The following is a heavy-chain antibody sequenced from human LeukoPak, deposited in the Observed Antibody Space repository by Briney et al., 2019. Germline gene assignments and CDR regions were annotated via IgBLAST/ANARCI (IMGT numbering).Heavy chain of an antibody. D-gene: IGHD6-6*01. CDR1: GFTFSSYS. CDR3: ARDRSSKHYYYGVDV. CDR2: ISSSSSYI. Sequence: GGSLRLSCAASGFTFSSYSMNWVRQAPGKGLEWVSSISSSSSYICYADSVKGRFTISRDNAKNSLYLQMNSLRAEDTAVYYCARDRSSKHYYYGVDVWGQGTTVTVSS. J-gene: IGHJ6*02. V-gene: IGHV3-21*04.